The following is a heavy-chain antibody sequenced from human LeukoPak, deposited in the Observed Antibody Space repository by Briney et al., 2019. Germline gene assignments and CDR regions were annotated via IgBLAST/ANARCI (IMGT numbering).Heavy chain of an antibody. V-gene: IGHV4-4*07. J-gene: IGHJ5*02. CDR2: IYTSGST. Sequence: SETLSLTCNVSGGSISGYYWSWIRQPAGKGLEWIGRIYTSGSTNYNPSLKSRVPMSVDTSKNQFSLKLSSVTAADTAVYYCARDLGGLWGYSWFDPWGQGTLVTVSS. CDR1: GGSISGYY. CDR3: ARDLGGLWGYSWFDP. D-gene: IGHD5-12*01.